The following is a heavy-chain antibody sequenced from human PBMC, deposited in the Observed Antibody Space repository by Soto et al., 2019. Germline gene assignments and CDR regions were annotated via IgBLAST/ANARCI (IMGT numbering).Heavy chain of an antibody. V-gene: IGHV3-30*18. CDR1: GFTFSSSG. CDR2: IYYDGSNK. D-gene: IGHD3-16*01. J-gene: IGHJ4*02. Sequence: GGSLRLSCAASGFTFSSSGMHWVRQAPGKGLDWVAVIYYDGSNKYYADSVKGRFTISRDNSKNTLYLQMNSLRAEDTAVYYCAKPHTYDYIWGSFDYWGQGTLVTVSS. CDR3: AKPHTYDYIWGSFDY.